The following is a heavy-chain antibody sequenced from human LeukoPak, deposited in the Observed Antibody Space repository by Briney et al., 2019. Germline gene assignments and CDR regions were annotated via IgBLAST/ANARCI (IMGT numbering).Heavy chain of an antibody. CDR3: AREVLAAAEYDY. CDR1: GGSISTYF. J-gene: IGHJ4*02. D-gene: IGHD6-13*01. V-gene: IGHV4-4*07. CDR2: IYTSGST. Sequence: PSETLSLTCTVSGGSISTYFWSWIRQPAGKGLEWIGRIYTSGSTNYNPSLKSRVTISVDTSKNQFSLKLSSVTAADTAVYYCAREVLAAAEYDYWGQGTLVTVSS.